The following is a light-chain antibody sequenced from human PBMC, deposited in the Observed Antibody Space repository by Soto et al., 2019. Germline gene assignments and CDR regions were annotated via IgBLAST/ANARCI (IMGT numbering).Light chain of an antibody. CDR1: SSDVGGYDY. V-gene: IGLV2-14*01. J-gene: IGLJ1*01. CDR2: EVS. CDR3: SSYSISTAYL. Sequence: QSALTQPASVSGSPGQSITISCTGTSSDVGGYDYVSWYQLHPGKAPKLMIFEVSNRPSGVSYRFSGSKSGSTASLTISGLQAEDEADYFCSSYSISTAYLFGTGTKVTLL.